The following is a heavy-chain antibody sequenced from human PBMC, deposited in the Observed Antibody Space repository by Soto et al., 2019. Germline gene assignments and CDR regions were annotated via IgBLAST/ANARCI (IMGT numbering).Heavy chain of an antibody. J-gene: IGHJ5*02. D-gene: IGHD5-12*01. CDR1: GFTFSDHY. CDR3: ARVRGYSGYDFYH. Sequence: GGSLRLSCAASGFTFSDHYMDWVRQAPGKGLEWVGRTRNKANSYTTEYAASVKGRFIISRDDSKSSLYLQMNSLKTEDTAVYYCARVRGYSGYDFYHWGQGTLVTVSS. CDR2: TRNKANSYTT. V-gene: IGHV3-72*01.